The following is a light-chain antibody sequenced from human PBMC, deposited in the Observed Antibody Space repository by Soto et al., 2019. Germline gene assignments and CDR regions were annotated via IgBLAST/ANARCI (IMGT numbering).Light chain of an antibody. CDR3: QQSYSTPLFT. Sequence: DIQMTQSPSSLSASVGDRVTITCRASQSISNYLNWYQQKPGKAPKLLIYAASSLQSGVPSRFSGSVSGTDFTLTISSLQPEDFATYYCQQSYSTPLFTFGPGTKVDIK. J-gene: IGKJ3*01. CDR2: AAS. V-gene: IGKV1-39*01. CDR1: QSISNY.